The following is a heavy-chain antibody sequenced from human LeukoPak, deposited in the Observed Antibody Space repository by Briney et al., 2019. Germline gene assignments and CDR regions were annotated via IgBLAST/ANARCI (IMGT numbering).Heavy chain of an antibody. J-gene: IGHJ5*02. D-gene: IGHD3-10*01. CDR2: INHSGGT. Sequence: SETLSLTCTVSGGSISSYYWSWIRQPPGKGLEWIGEINHSGGTNYNPSLKSRVTISVDTSKNQFSLKLSSVTAADTAVYYCARHRRGLFSNWFDPWGQGTLVTVSS. CDR1: GGSISSYY. CDR3: ARHRRGLFSNWFDP. V-gene: IGHV4-34*01.